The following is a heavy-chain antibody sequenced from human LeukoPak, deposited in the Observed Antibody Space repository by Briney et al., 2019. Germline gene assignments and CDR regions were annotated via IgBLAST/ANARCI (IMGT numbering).Heavy chain of an antibody. D-gene: IGHD3-9*01. Sequence: PGGSLRLSCAASGFTFSDSYRGWIRQAPGKGLEWVSYIFSSDPTTHYADSVKGRFTISRDNAKKSLYLKMNSLGAEDTAVYYCARALSVTGYYQGFDYWGQGTLVTVSS. CDR1: GFTFSDSY. CDR3: ARALSVTGYYQGFDY. J-gene: IGHJ4*02. V-gene: IGHV3-11*01. CDR2: IFSSDPTT.